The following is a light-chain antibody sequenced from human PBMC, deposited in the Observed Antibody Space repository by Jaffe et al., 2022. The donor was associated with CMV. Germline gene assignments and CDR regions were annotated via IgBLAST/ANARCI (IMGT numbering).Light chain of an antibody. CDR2: WAS. V-gene: IGKV4-1*01. CDR1: QNLLLTSNNAIY. Sequence: DIVLTQSPDSLAVSLGERATINCKSSQNLLLTSNNAIYLAWYQHKPGQPPRLLIKWASARESGVPDRFSGSGFGTDFTLTISSLQAEDVAVYYCQQYYSTPHTFGRGTRVEIK. J-gene: IGKJ4*02. CDR3: QQYYSTPHT.